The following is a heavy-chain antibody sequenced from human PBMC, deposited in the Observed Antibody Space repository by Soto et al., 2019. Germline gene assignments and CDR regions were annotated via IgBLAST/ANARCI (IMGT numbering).Heavy chain of an antibody. Sequence: PGGSLRLSCAASGFTFSDYYMSWIRQAPGKGLEWVSYISSSGSTIYYADSVKGRFTISRDNAKNSLYLQMNSLRAEDTAVYYCAREQYSGYDLAHYFDYWGQGTLVTVSS. V-gene: IGHV3-11*01. D-gene: IGHD5-12*01. CDR1: GFTFSDYY. CDR2: ISSSGSTI. CDR3: AREQYSGYDLAHYFDY. J-gene: IGHJ4*02.